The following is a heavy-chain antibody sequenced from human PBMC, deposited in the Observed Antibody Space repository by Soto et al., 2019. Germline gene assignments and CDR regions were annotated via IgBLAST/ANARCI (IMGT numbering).Heavy chain of an antibody. D-gene: IGHD3-22*01. CDR2: IYYSGST. CDR1: GGSVSSGSYY. J-gene: IGHJ4*02. Sequence: SETVSLTCTVSGGSVSSGSYYWSWIRQPPGKGLEWIGYIYYSGSTNYNPSLKSRVTISVDTSKNQFSLKLSSVTAADTAVYYCARDNYYDSSGYPYYFDYRGQGTLVTVSS. V-gene: IGHV4-61*01. CDR3: ARDNYYDSSGYPYYFDY.